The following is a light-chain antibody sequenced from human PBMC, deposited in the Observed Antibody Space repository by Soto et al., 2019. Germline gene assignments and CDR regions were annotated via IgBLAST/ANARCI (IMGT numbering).Light chain of an antibody. Sequence: DIVMTQSPDSLAVSLGERATINCKSSQSLLYSSNNKNYLAWYQQKPGQPPKLLIYWASTRQSGVPDRFSGSGSGTDFTLTISSLQAEDASVYYCQHYYGTLWTFGQGTKVDIK. CDR1: QSLLYSSNNKNY. CDR2: WAS. J-gene: IGKJ1*01. V-gene: IGKV4-1*01. CDR3: QHYYGTLWT.